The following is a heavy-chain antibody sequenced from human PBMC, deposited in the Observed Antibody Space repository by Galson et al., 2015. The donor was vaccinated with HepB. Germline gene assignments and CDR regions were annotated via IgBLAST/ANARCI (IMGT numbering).Heavy chain of an antibody. CDR1: RGSISSNY. CDR3: ARQGVGADY. CDR2: IYYSGST. V-gene: IGHV4-59*08. D-gene: IGHD3-10*01. Sequence: ETLSPTCTVSRGSISSNYWSWIRQPPGKGLEWIGYIYYSGSTNYNPSLKSRVTISVDTSKNQFSLKLSSVTAADTAVYYCARQGVGADYWGQGTLVTVSS. J-gene: IGHJ4*02.